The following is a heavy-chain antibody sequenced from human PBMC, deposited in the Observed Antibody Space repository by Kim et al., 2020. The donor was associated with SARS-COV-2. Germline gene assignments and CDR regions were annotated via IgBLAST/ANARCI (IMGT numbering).Heavy chain of an antibody. Sequence: GRFTISRDTSQNTLYLQMNSLRVEDTAVYYCARDRRFSSGYYGDLYGMDVWGQGTTVTVSS. V-gene: IGHV3-30*07. J-gene: IGHJ6*02. CDR3: ARDRRFSSGYYGDLYGMDV. D-gene: IGHD3-22*01.